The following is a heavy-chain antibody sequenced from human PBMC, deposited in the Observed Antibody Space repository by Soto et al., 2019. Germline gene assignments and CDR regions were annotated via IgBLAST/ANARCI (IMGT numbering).Heavy chain of an antibody. CDR2: IIPIFGTA. D-gene: IGHD2-15*01. CDR3: ARAISSGGSCYSCSFLDGMDV. J-gene: IGHJ6*02. V-gene: IGHV1-69*13. Sequence: GASVKVSCKASGGTFSSYAISWVRQAPGQGLEWMGGIIPIFGTANYAQKFQGRVTITADESTSTAYMELSSLRSEDTAVYYCARAISSGGSCYSCSFLDGMDVWGQGTTVTVS. CDR1: GGTFSSYA.